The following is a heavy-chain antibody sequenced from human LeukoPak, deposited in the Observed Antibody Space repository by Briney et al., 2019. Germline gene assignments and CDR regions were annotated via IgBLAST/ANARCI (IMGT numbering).Heavy chain of an antibody. Sequence: TSETLSLTCTVSGGSISSYYWSSIRQPPGKGLEWIGYIYYSGSTNYNPSLKSRVTISVDTSKNQFSLKLSSVTAADTAVYYCARDVVSHAFDIWGQGTMVTVSS. V-gene: IGHV4-59*01. CDR3: ARDVVSHAFDI. D-gene: IGHD2-15*01. CDR1: GGSISSYY. CDR2: IYYSGST. J-gene: IGHJ3*02.